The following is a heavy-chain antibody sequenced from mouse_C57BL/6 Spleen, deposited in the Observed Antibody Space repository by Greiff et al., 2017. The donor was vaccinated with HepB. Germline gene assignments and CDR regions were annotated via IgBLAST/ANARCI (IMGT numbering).Heavy chain of an antibody. V-gene: IGHV1-42*01. J-gene: IGHJ1*03. D-gene: IGHD1-1*01. Sequence: EVQLQESGPELVKPGASVKISCKASGYSFTGYYMNWVKQSPEKSLEWIGEINPSTGGTTYNQKFKAKATLTVDKSSSTAYMQLKSLTSEDSAVYYCARPLYYGSSDWYFDVWGTGTTVTVSS. CDR2: INPSTGGT. CDR1: GYSFTGYY. CDR3: ARPLYYGSSDWYFDV.